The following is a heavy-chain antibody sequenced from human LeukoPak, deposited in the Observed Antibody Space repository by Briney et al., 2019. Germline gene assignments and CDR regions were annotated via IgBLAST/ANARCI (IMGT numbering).Heavy chain of an antibody. D-gene: IGHD4-17*01. CDR3: AKDPSRGDLTYHYCYGLDV. J-gene: IGHJ6*02. V-gene: IGHV3-30*18. Sequence: GRSLRLSCAASGFTFSNYGMHWVRPAPGKGLEWVAVISYDGTNKNFADSVKGRFTISRDSSQNTLYLQMNSLRAEDTAVYYCAKDPSRGDLTYHYCYGLDVWGQGTTVSVSS. CDR2: ISYDGTNK. CDR1: GFTFSNYG.